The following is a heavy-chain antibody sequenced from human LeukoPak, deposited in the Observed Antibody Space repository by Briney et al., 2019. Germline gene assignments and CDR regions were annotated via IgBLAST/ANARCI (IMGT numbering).Heavy chain of an antibody. CDR1: GFTFSSYA. J-gene: IGHJ4*02. D-gene: IGHD3-22*01. CDR3: ASTGYYDSSGYYYFDY. V-gene: IGHV3-23*01. CDR2: IRSSGGST. Sequence: GGSLRLSCAASGFTFSSYAMSWVRQAPGKGLEWVSAIRSSGGSTYYADSVKGRFTISRDNSKNTLYLQMTSLRAEDTAVYYCASTGYYDSSGYYYFDYWGQGTLVTVSS.